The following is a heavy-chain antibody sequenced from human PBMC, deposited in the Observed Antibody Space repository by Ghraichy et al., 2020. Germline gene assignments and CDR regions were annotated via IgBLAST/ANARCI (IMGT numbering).Heavy chain of an antibody. Sequence: SETLSLTCAVSGGSISSSTYYWGWIRQPPGKGLEWIGNIHYIGSTYYNPSLRSRVTISMDTPKNQFSLNLNSVTAADTAVYYCARLASRYCGYDSHYFDPWGQGTLVTVCS. CDR1: GGSISSSTYY. V-gene: IGHV4-39*01. CDR2: IHYIGST. CDR3: ARLASRYCGYDSHYFDP. D-gene: IGHD5-12*01. J-gene: IGHJ5*02.